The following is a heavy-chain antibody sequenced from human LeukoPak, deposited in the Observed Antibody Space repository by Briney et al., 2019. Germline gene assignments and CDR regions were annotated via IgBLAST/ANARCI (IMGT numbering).Heavy chain of an antibody. CDR1: GFTFSSYA. D-gene: IGHD2-21*02. V-gene: IGHV3-23*01. CDR3: AKRGDGAFDAFDI. J-gene: IGHJ3*02. CDR2: ISGSGGST. Sequence: GGSLRLSCAASGFTFSSYAMSWVRQAPGKGLEWVSAISGSGGSTYYADSVKGRFTISRDNSKNTLYLQMNSLRAEDTAVYYCAKRGDGAFDAFDIWGQETMVTVSS.